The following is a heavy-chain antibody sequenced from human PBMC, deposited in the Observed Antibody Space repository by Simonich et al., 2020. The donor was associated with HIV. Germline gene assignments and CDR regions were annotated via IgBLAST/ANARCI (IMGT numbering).Heavy chain of an antibody. Sequence: VQLQQWGAGLLKPSETLSHTCAVYGRSCMAYYWSWTRQPPGKGQEWIGEVNHSGNTNNNTAPKSRVTISIDTSKNQFSLKLSSVPAADTAVYYCARHMCSVISCSEGYNWFDPWGQGTLVTVSS. CDR1: GRSCMAYY. D-gene: IGHD2-2*01. CDR3: ARHMCSVISCSEGYNWFDP. CDR2: VNHSGNT. V-gene: IGHV4-34*01. J-gene: IGHJ5*02.